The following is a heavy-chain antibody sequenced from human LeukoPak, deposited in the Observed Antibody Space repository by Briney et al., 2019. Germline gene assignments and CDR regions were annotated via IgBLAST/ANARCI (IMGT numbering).Heavy chain of an antibody. CDR1: GGTFSSYV. D-gene: IGHD5-12*01. J-gene: IGHJ4*02. Sequence: ASVKVSCKASGGTFSSYVVDWVRQAPGQGLEWMGRIIPVFGPANYAQKFQGRDTLTADETTSTAYMELTSLRSEDTAVYYCARRHIVATRSPIDYWGQGTLVIVSS. CDR2: IIPVFGPA. CDR3: ARRHIVATRSPIDY. V-gene: IGHV1-69*15.